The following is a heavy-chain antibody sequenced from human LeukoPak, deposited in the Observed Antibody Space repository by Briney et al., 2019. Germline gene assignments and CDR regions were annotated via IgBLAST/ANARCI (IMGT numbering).Heavy chain of an antibody. J-gene: IGHJ4*02. CDR1: GGTFSSYA. V-gene: IGHV1-69*13. CDR3: ARDTPYRIGYCSSTSCYTMDY. D-gene: IGHD2-2*02. CDR2: IIPIFGTA. Sequence: EASVTVSCTASGGTFSSYAISWVRQAPGQGLEWMGGIIPIFGTANYAQKFQGRVTITADESTSTAYMELSSLRSEDTVVYYCARDTPYRIGYCSSTSCYTMDYWGQGTLVTVSS.